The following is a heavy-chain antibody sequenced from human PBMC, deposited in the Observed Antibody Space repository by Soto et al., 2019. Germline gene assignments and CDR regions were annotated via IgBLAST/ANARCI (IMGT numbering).Heavy chain of an antibody. CDR3: ARSPPYYDILTGLIWFDP. V-gene: IGHV1-18*04. J-gene: IGHJ5*02. Sequence: ASVKVSCKASGYTFTSYGISWVRQAPGQGLEWMGWISAYNGNTNYAQKLQGRVTMTTDTSTSTAYMELRSLRSDDTAVYYCARSPPYYDILTGLIWFDPWGQGTLVTVSS. CDR1: GYTFTSYG. CDR2: ISAYNGNT. D-gene: IGHD3-9*01.